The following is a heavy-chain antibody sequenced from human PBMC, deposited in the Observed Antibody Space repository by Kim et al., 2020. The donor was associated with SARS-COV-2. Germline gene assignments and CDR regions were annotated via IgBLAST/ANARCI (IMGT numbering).Heavy chain of an antibody. CDR3: AKDRSGSYSELGYFDY. D-gene: IGHD1-26*01. V-gene: IGHV3-33*06. Sequence: GGSLRLSCAASGFTFSSYGMHWVRQAPGKGLEWVAVIWYDGSNKYYADSVKGRFIISRDNSKNTLYLQMNSLRAEDTAVYYCAKDRSGSYSELGYFDYWGQGTLVTVSS. CDR1: GFTFSSYG. J-gene: IGHJ4*02. CDR2: IWYDGSNK.